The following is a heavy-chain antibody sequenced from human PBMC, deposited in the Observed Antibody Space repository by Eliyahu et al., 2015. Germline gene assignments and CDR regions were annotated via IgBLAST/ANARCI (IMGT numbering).Heavy chain of an antibody. CDR2: INPSGTP. Sequence: QVQLHQWGAGLLKPSETLSLTCTIYGGSFTNYNWNLIRQPPGKGLEWIGEINPSGTPNYNPSLKSRVTISVDTPKRQISLRLSSVTAADTAVYYCARGVDFWSGYPYDYWGQGTLFTVSS. V-gene: IGHV4-34*01. D-gene: IGHD3-3*01. CDR1: GGSFTNYN. J-gene: IGHJ4*02. CDR3: ARGVDFWSGYPYDY.